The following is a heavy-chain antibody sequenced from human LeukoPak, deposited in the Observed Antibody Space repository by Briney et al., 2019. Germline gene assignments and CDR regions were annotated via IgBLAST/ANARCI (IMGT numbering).Heavy chain of an antibody. CDR2: INLNSGGT. J-gene: IGHJ4*02. V-gene: IGHV1-2*02. Sequence: ASVKVSCKASGYTFSGYYMHWVRQAPGQGLEWMGWINLNSGGTNYAQKFQDRVTMTRDTSISTAYMELSRLRFDDTAVYYCARSPHILTGENFDYWGQGTLLTVSS. D-gene: IGHD3-9*01. CDR1: GYTFSGYY. CDR3: ARSPHILTGENFDY.